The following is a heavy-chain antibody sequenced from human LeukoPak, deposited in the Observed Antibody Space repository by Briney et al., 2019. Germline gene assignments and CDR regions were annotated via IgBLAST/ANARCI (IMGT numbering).Heavy chain of an antibody. CDR2: ISWNSGSI. CDR3: AKDSDSSGYYYVFGAFDI. J-gene: IGHJ3*02. CDR1: GFTFDDYA. Sequence: GGSLRLSCAASGFTFDDYAMHWVRQAPGKGLEWVPGISWNSGSIGYADSVKGRFTISRDNAKNSLYLQMNSLRAEDTALYYCAKDSDSSGYYYVFGAFDIWGQGTMVTVSS. D-gene: IGHD3-22*01. V-gene: IGHV3-9*01.